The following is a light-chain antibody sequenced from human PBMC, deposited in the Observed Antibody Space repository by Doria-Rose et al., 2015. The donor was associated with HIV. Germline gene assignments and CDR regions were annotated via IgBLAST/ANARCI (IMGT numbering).Light chain of an antibody. CDR1: QSVLYSTNNKNY. V-gene: IGKV4-1*01. J-gene: IGKJ2*01. Sequence: VSLGERATLNCKSSQSVLYSTNNKNYLDWYQQKPGQPPKLLIYWASTRESGVPDRFSGSGSGTDFTLTISSLQVEDVAVYYCQQFYSSPYTFGQGTKLEI. CDR3: QQFYSSPYT. CDR2: WAS.